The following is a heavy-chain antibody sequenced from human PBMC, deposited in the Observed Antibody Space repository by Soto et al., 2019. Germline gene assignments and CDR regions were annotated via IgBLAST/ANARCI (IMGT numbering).Heavy chain of an antibody. CDR3: ARGSKQTYDFWSGSPPHDY. J-gene: IGHJ4*02. CDR2: IYYSGST. Sequence: PSETLSLTCTVSGGSISSGGYYWSWIRQHPGKGLKWIGYIYYSGSTYYNPSLKSRVTISVDTSKNQFSLKLSSVTAADTAVYYCARGSKQTYDFWSGSPPHDYWGQGTLVTVSS. D-gene: IGHD3-3*01. CDR1: GGSISSGGYY. V-gene: IGHV4-31*03.